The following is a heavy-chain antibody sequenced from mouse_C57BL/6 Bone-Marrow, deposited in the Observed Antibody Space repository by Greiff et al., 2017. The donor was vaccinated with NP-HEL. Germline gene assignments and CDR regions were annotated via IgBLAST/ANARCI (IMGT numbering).Heavy chain of an antibody. CDR1: GFSLTSYA. V-gene: IGHV2-9-1*01. D-gene: IGHD2-5*01. CDR2: IWTVGGS. Sequence: VQRVESGPGLVAPSQSLSLTCTVSGFSLTSYAISWVRQPPGKSLEWLGVIWTVGGSNSNSALISRLCISKDNSKSHVFLKMNSLQTDDTARYYCARTNSNYYAMDYWGQGTSVTVSS. J-gene: IGHJ4*01. CDR3: ARTNSNYYAMDY.